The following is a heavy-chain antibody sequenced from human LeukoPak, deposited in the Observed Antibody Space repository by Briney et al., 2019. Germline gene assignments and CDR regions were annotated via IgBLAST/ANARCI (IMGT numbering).Heavy chain of an antibody. Sequence: ASVKVSCKASGYTFTGYYMHWVRQAPGQGLEWMGWINPNSGNTGYAQKFQGRVTITRNTSISTAYMELSSLRSEDTAVYYCARAWGRYSSSLDPWGQGTLVTVS. CDR2: INPNSGNT. V-gene: IGHV1-8*03. CDR3: ARAWGRYSSSLDP. J-gene: IGHJ5*02. D-gene: IGHD6-6*01. CDR1: GYTFTGYY.